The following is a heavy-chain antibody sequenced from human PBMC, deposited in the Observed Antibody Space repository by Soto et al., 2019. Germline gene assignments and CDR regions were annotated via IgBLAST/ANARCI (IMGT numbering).Heavy chain of an antibody. CDR3: ARDLKQQLVLNWFDP. CDR1: GFTFSDYY. CDR2: ISSSGSTI. D-gene: IGHD6-13*01. Sequence: GGSLRLSCAASGFTFSDYYMSWIRQAPGKGLEWVSYISSSGSTIYYADSVKGRFTIPRDNAKNSLYLQMNSLRAEDTAVYYCARDLKQQLVLNWFDPWGQGTLVTVSS. V-gene: IGHV3-11*01. J-gene: IGHJ5*02.